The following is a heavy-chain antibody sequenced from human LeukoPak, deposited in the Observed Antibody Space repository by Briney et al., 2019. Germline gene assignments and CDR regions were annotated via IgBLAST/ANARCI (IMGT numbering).Heavy chain of an antibody. D-gene: IGHD3-9*01. CDR2: INSDGSST. V-gene: IGHV3-74*01. Sequence: GGSLRLSCAASGFTFSSYWMHWVRQAPGKGLVWVSRINSDGSSTSYADSVKGRFTISRDNAKNTLHLQMNSLRAEDTAVYYCARDTYDILTGYYKWAFDIWGQGTMVTVSS. CDR3: ARDTYDILTGYYKWAFDI. J-gene: IGHJ3*02. CDR1: GFTFSSYW.